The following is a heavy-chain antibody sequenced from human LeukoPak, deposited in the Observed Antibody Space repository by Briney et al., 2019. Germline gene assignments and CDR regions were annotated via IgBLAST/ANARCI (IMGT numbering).Heavy chain of an antibody. CDR1: GFTFSSYG. D-gene: IGHD5-18*01. J-gene: IGHJ4*02. Sequence: PGGSLRLSCAASGFTFSSYGMHWVRQAPGKGLEWLAIMWYDGSNKYYTDSVKGRFTISRDNSKNTLYLQMNSLRVEDTAVYYCAREDTALVIAYWGQGTLVTVSS. CDR2: MWYDGSNK. CDR3: AREDTALVIAY. V-gene: IGHV3-33*01.